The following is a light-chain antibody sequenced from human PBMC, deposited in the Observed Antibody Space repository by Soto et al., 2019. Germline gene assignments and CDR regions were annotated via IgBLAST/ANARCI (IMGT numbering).Light chain of an antibody. Sequence: QSVLTQPPSVSGAPGQRVTISCTGSSSNIGAGNDVNCYQQLPGTAPKLLIYANSNRPSGVPDRVSGSKSGTTASLAITGLQAEDEADYYCQSYDSSLSGYVFGTGTKVTVL. CDR1: SSNIGAGND. J-gene: IGLJ1*01. CDR3: QSYDSSLSGYV. V-gene: IGLV1-40*01. CDR2: ANS.